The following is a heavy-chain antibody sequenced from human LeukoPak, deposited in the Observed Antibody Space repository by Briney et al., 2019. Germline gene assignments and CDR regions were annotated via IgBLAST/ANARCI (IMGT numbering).Heavy chain of an antibody. CDR2: IIPIFGTA. V-gene: IGHV1-69*06. CDR3: ARVPDRIAARTPRFDP. D-gene: IGHD6-6*01. J-gene: IGHJ5*02. Sequence: GASVKVSCKASGYTFTSYGISWVRQAPGQGLEWMGGIIPIFGTANYAQKFRGRVTITADKSTRTAYMELSSLRSEDTAVYYCARVPDRIAARTPRFDPWGQGTLVTVSS. CDR1: GYTFTSYG.